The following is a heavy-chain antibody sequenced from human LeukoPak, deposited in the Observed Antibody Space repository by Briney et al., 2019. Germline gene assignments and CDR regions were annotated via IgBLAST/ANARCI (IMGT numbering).Heavy chain of an antibody. Sequence: GGSLRLSCAASGFTFSSYAMSWVRQAPGKGLEWVSGISWNSGSIGYADSVKGRFTISRDNAKNSLYLQMNSLRAEDTALYYCAKGPTLGWVDYWGQGTLVTVSS. V-gene: IGHV3-9*01. CDR1: GFTFSSYA. J-gene: IGHJ4*02. CDR3: AKGPTLGWVDY. D-gene: IGHD6-19*01. CDR2: ISWNSGSI.